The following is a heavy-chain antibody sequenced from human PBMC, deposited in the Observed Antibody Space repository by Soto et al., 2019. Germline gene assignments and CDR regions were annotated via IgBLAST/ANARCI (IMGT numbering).Heavy chain of an antibody. Sequence: EVQLVESGGGLVQPGRSLRISCAASGFSFDDYAMHWVRQAPGKGLEWISGISWNSVSIDYADSVKGRFIISRDNAKNSLYLQMNNLRAEDTALYYCAKERVRYLEDWGQGTLVTVSS. CDR2: ISWNSVSI. CDR1: GFSFDDYA. V-gene: IGHV3-9*01. D-gene: IGHD3-9*01. J-gene: IGHJ4*02. CDR3: AKERVRYLED.